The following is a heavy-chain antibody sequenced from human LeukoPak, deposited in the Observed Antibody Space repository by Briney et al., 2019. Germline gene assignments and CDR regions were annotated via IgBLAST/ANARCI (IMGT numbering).Heavy chain of an antibody. CDR3: AKYTGYYFDY. D-gene: IGHD2-2*02. CDR1: GFTFSSNW. V-gene: IGHV3-7*01. J-gene: IGHJ4*02. Sequence: GGSLRLSCAASGFTFSSNWMGWVRQAPGKGLEWLAKIKQDGSETCHMDSVKGRFTISRDNAKNSLYLQMNSLRAEDTAVYYCAKYTGYYFDYWGQGILVTVPS. CDR2: IKQDGSET.